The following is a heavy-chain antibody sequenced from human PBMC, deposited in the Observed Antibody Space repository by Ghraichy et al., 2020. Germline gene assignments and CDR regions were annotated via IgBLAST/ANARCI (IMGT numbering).Heavy chain of an antibody. J-gene: IGHJ4*02. V-gene: IGHV3-74*01. CDR1: GFTFGSSW. Sequence: GGSLRLSCAASGFTFGSSWMHWVRQAPGKGLVWVSHISSDERSTNYADSVKGRFTISRDNAKNTLYLQMNSLRAEDTALYYCVRSNCYLDYWVPATLATVSS. D-gene: IGHD3-22*01. CDR3: VRSNCYLDY. CDR2: ISSDERST.